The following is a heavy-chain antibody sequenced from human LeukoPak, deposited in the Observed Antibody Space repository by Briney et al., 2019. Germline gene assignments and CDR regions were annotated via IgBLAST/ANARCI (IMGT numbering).Heavy chain of an antibody. V-gene: IGHV3-30-3*01. J-gene: IGHJ4*02. CDR3: ARDHDSSLDY. CDR2: ISYDGGNK. D-gene: IGHD3-22*01. Sequence: HGGSLRLSCAASGFTFSTYVMHWVRQAPGKGLEWVAVISYDGGNKYYADPVKGRFTISRDSSKNTLYLQMNSLRAEDTAVYYCARDHDSSLDYWGQGTLVTVSS. CDR1: GFTFSTYV.